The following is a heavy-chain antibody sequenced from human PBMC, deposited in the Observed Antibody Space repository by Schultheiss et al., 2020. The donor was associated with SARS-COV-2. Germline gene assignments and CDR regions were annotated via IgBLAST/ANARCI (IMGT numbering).Heavy chain of an antibody. D-gene: IGHD2-2*02. CDR1: GFTFSSYA. J-gene: IGHJ4*02. Sequence: GGSLRLSCAASGFTFSSYAMSWVRQAPGKGLEWVSAISGSGGSTYYADSVKGRFTISRENAKNSLYLQMNSLRAGDTAVYYCARAGWDCSSTSCHIDYWGQGTLVTVSS. CDR3: ARAGWDCSSTSCHIDY. CDR2: ISGSGGST. V-gene: IGHV3-23*01.